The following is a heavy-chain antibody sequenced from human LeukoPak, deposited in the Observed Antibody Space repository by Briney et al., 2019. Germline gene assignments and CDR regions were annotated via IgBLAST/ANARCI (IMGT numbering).Heavy chain of an antibody. CDR2: ISYDGSNK. CDR1: GFTFSSYA. V-gene: IGHV3-30-3*01. J-gene: IGHJ4*02. CDR3: AREEAYFDY. Sequence: GGSLRLSCAASGFTFSSYAMHWVRQAPGKGLEWVAVISYDGSNKYYADSVKGRFTISRDNSKNTLYLQMNSLRAEDTAVYYCAREEAYFDYWGQGTLVTVSS.